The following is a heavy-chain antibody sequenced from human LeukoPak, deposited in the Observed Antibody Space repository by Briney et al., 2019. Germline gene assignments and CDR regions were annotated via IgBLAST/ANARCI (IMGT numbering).Heavy chain of an antibody. Sequence: TGGSLRLSCAASGFTFSSFSMNWVRQAPGKGLEWISYITSSSSSTHYADSVKGRFTISRDNAKNSLYLQMNSLRAEDTAVYYCARVIGSYGDSAYWGQGTLVTVSS. CDR1: GFTFSSFS. V-gene: IGHV3-48*04. CDR3: ARVIGSYGDSAY. J-gene: IGHJ4*02. D-gene: IGHD4-17*01. CDR2: ITSSSSST.